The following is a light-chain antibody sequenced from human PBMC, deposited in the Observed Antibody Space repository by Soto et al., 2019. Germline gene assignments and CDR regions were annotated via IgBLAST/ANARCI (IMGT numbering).Light chain of an antibody. CDR1: SSDVGAYNS. Sequence: QSALAQPASVSGSPGQSITISCTGTSSDVGAYNSVSWYQQHPHKAPQVIIHGVTTRASGISDRFSASKSGLTASLTISGLQPEDEADYYCSSFTSNRIYVFGPGTKLTVL. CDR3: SSFTSNRIYV. V-gene: IGLV2-14*03. CDR2: GVT. J-gene: IGLJ1*01.